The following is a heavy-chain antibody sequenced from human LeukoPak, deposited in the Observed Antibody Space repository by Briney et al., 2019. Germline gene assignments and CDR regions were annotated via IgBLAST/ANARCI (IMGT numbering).Heavy chain of an antibody. CDR3: ARGGSYPIKDYYYYYGMDV. CDR1: GYTFTSYY. J-gene: IGHJ6*02. Sequence: ASVKVSCKASGYTFTSYYMHWVRQAPGQGLEWMGIINPSGGSTSYAQKFQGRVTMTRDTSTSTVYMELSSPRSEDTAVYYCARGGSYPIKDYYYYYGMDVWGQGTTVTVSS. D-gene: IGHD1-26*01. CDR2: INPSGGST. V-gene: IGHV1-46*01.